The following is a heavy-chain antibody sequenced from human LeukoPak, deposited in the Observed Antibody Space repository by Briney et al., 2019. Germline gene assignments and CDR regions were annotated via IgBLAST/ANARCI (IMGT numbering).Heavy chain of an antibody. CDR1: GFTLSSYT. V-gene: IGHV3-48*02. CDR2: VSDSFNK. CDR3: AGDGLHTAHFDY. D-gene: IGHD5-18*01. Sequence: GGSLRLSCAASGFTLSSYTMNWVRQAPGKGLEWVSTVSDSFNKHYSDSVKGRFTISRDNAGNSLYLQMNSLRDVDTAVYYCAGDGLHTAHFDYWGQGTLVTVSS. J-gene: IGHJ4*02.